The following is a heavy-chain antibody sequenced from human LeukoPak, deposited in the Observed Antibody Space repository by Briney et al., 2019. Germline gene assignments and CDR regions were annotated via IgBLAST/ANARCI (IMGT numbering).Heavy chain of an antibody. D-gene: IGHD1-26*01. CDR2: INHSGST. Sequence: SETLSLTSALYGGSLCVYYWSWIRQPPGRGLEWIGEINHSGSTNYNPSPTSRVTISVDTSKNQFSLQLSSVTDAGTGVYYCASGNSGSCSRLDYWGEGAMVSVSS. V-gene: IGHV4-34*01. CDR1: GGSLCVYY. J-gene: IGHJ4*02. CDR3: ASGNSGSCSRLDY.